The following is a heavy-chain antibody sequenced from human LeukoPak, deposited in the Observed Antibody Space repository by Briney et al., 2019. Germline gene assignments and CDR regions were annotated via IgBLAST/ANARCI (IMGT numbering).Heavy chain of an antibody. D-gene: IGHD4-23*01. J-gene: IGHJ4*02. CDR2: ISYDGSKK. CDR1: GFTFSSYG. Sequence: GGSLRLSCAASGFTFSSYGMHWVRQAPGKGLEWVAVISYDGSKKYYADSVKGRFTISRDSSKNTLYLQMNTLRAEDTAVYYCATDYGGNSGTDYWGQGTLVTVSS. V-gene: IGHV3-30*03. CDR3: ATDYGGNSGTDY.